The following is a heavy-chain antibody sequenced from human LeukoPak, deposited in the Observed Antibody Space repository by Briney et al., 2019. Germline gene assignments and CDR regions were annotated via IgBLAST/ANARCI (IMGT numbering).Heavy chain of an antibody. CDR2: ISYEGSNK. V-gene: IGHV3-30*18. J-gene: IGHJ6*02. Sequence: GGSLRLSCAASGFTFSSYGMHWVRQAPGKGLEWVAVISYEGSNKKYTDSAKGRFTISRDNSKNTLYLQMNSLRAEDTAVYYCAKEIITGDDYGDFSNYGMDVWGQGTTVTVSS. D-gene: IGHD4-17*01. CDR3: AKEIITGDDYGDFSNYGMDV. CDR1: GFTFSSYG.